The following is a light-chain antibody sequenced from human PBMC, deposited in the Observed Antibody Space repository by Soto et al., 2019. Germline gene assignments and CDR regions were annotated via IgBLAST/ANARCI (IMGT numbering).Light chain of an antibody. V-gene: IGKV3-20*01. Sequence: EIVMPQAPATLSVSPGERATLSCRASQSVSSNLAWYQQKPGQAPRLLIYGTSSRATGIPDRFSGSGSGTDFTLTISRLEPEDFAVYFCQRYGSSPLITFGQGTRLEI. J-gene: IGKJ5*01. CDR2: GTS. CDR1: QSVSSN. CDR3: QRYGSSPLIT.